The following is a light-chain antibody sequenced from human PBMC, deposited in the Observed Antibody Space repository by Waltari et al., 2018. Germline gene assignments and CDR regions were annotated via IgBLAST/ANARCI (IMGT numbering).Light chain of an antibody. V-gene: IGLV2-14*01. CDR2: EVS. CDR3: SSYTSSSTVV. CDR1: TSDVGGDNY. J-gene: IGLJ2*01. Sequence: QSALTQPASVSGSPGHSITISYTGTTSDVGGDNYVSWYQHHPAKAPKLMIYEVSNRPSGVSNRFSGSKSGNTASLTISGLQAEDEADYYCSSYTSSSTVVFGGGTKLTVL.